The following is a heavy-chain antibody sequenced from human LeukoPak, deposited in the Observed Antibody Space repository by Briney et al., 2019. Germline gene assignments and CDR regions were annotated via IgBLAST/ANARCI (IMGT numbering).Heavy chain of an antibody. CDR1: GGTFSSYA. D-gene: IGHD6-19*01. V-gene: IGHV1-69*05. J-gene: IGHJ5*01. CDR2: IIPIFGTA. CDR3: ARGGIAVAGTWFDS. Sequence: ASVKVSCKASGGTFSSYAISWVRQAPGQGLEWMGRIIPIFGTANYAQKFQGRVTITTDESTSTAYMELSSLRSEDTAVYYCARGGIAVAGTWFDSWGQGTLVTVSP.